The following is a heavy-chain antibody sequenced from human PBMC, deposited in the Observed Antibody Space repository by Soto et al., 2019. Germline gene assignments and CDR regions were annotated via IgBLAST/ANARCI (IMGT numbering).Heavy chain of an antibody. CDR1: GFTFSNAW. CDR3: TTSVGGYTVERDAFDI. CDR2: IKSKTDDGTT. D-gene: IGHD5-12*01. J-gene: IGHJ3*02. V-gene: IGHV3-15*07. Sequence: GGSLRLSCAASGFTFSNAWMNWVRQAPGKGLEWVGRIKSKTDDGTTDYAAPVKGRFTNSRDDSKNTLYLQMNSLKTEDTAVYYCTTSVGGYTVERDAFDIWGQGTMVTVSS.